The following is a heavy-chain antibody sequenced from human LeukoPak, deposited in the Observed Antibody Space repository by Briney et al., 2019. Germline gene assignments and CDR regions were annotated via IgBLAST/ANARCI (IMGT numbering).Heavy chain of an antibody. D-gene: IGHD1-26*01. Sequence: ASVKVSCKASGYTFTSYDINWVRQAPGQGLEWMGWINPNTGGTNYAQNFQGRVTMTTDTSISTVYMQLSSLRSDDTAVFYCAAVYSGTKHDAFDIWGQGTMVTVSS. CDR3: AAVYSGTKHDAFDI. CDR2: INPNTGGT. J-gene: IGHJ3*02. V-gene: IGHV1-2*02. CDR1: GYTFTSYD.